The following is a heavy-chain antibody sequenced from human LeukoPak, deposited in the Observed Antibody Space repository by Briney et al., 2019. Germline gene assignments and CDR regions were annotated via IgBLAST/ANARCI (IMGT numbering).Heavy chain of an antibody. Sequence: GXXLRLSCAASGFTFSSYSMNWVRQAPGKGLEWVSSISSSSSYIYYADSVKGRFTISRDNAKNSLYLQMNSLRAEDTAVYYCARDPRAYDSSGYSEYWGQGTLVTVSS. CDR1: GFTFSSYS. CDR3: ARDPRAYDSSGYSEY. V-gene: IGHV3-21*01. CDR2: ISSSSSYI. J-gene: IGHJ4*02. D-gene: IGHD3-22*01.